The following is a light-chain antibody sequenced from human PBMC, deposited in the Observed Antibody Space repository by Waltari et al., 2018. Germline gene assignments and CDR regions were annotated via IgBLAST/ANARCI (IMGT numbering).Light chain of an antibody. CDR1: SSNIGSNT. Sequence: QSVLTQPPSASGTPGQRVTISCSGSSSNIGSNTVNWYQQLPGTAPKLLIYSNNQRPSGVPDRCSGSKSGTSASLAISGLQSEDEADYYCAAWDDSLNVFGGGTKLTVL. CDR2: SNN. CDR3: AAWDDSLNV. J-gene: IGLJ2*01. V-gene: IGLV1-44*01.